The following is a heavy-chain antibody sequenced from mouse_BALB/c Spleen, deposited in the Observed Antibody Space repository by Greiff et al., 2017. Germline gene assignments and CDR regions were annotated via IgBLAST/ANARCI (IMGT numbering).Heavy chain of an antibody. CDR3: ARHTVDAMDY. D-gene: IGHD1-1*01. Sequence: EVQLVESGGDLVKPGGSLKLSCAASGFPFSSYGLSWVRQTPDKRLEWVATISSGGSYTYYPDSVKGRFTISRDNDKNTLYLQRSSLKSEDTAMYYCARHTVDAMDYWGQGTSVTVSS. CDR1: GFPFSSYG. V-gene: IGHV5-6*01. CDR2: ISSGGSYT. J-gene: IGHJ4*01.